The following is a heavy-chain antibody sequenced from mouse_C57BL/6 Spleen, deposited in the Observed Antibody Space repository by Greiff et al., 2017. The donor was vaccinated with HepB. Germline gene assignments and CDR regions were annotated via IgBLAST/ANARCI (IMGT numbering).Heavy chain of an antibody. D-gene: IGHD1-1*01. V-gene: IGHV5-4*01. CDR2: ISDGGSYT. Sequence: EVQLVESGGGLVKPGGSLKLSCAASGFTFSSYAMSWVRQTPEKRLEWVATISDGGSYTYYPDNVKGRFTISRANAKNNLYLQMSHLKSEDTAMYYSARDRGLITTVAYWYFDVWGTGTTVTVSS. CDR1: GFTFSSYA. J-gene: IGHJ1*03. CDR3: ARDRGLITTVAYWYFDV.